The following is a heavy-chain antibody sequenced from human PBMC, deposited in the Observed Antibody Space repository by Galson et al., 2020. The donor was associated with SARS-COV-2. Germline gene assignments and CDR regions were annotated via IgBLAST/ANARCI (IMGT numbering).Heavy chain of an antibody. CDR3: ARAQSGSYVSPCDY. J-gene: IGHJ4*02. CDR1: GFTFSSYA. Sequence: GGSLRLSCAASGFTFSSYAMHWVRQAPGKGLEWVAVISYDGSNKYYADSVKGRFTISRDNSKNTLYLQMNSLRAEDTAVYYCARAQSGSYVSPCDYWGQGTLVTVSS. CDR2: ISYDGSNK. V-gene: IGHV3-30*04. D-gene: IGHD1-26*01.